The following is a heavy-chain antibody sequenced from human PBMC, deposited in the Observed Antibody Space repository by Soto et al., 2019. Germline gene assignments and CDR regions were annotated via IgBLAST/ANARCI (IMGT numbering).Heavy chain of an antibody. V-gene: IGHV3-21*01. Sequence: EVQLVESGGGLVKPGGSLRLSCAASGFTFSSYSMNWVRQAPGKGLEWVSSISSSSSYIYYTDSVKGRFTISRDNAKNSLYLQMNSLIAEDTAVYYCARARVAVTTLVDYWGQGTLVTVSS. J-gene: IGHJ4*02. CDR3: ARARVAVTTLVDY. D-gene: IGHD2-21*02. CDR2: ISSSSSYI. CDR1: GFTFSSYS.